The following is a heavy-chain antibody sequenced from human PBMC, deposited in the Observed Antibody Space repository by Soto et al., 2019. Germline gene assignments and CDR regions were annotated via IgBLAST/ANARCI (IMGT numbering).Heavy chain of an antibody. J-gene: IGHJ3*02. V-gene: IGHV4-30-2*01. D-gene: IGHD3-9*01. Sequence: TLSLTCGVSGGTISSGGYSWSWIRQPPGKGLERIGYIYHSGSTYYNPALKSRVTISVDRSKKHFSLKLSSVTAADTVGYYCARTSYDILTGRLDAFDIWGQGTMVTVSS. CDR1: GGTISSGGYS. CDR3: ARTSYDILTGRLDAFDI. CDR2: IYHSGST.